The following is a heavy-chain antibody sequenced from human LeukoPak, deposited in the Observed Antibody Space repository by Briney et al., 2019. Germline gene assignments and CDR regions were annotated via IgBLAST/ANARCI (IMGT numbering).Heavy chain of an antibody. CDR1: GFTFSSAW. J-gene: IGHJ4*02. V-gene: IGHV3-15*01. CDR2: IKSKTDGGTT. CDR3: TTVRITIFGVVINRPGY. Sequence: TAGGSLRLSCAASGFTFSSAWMSWVRQAPGKGLEWVGRIKSKTDGGTTDYAAPVKGRFTISRDDSKNTLYLQMNSLKTEDTAVYYCTTVRITIFGVVINRPGYWGQGTLVTVSS. D-gene: IGHD3-3*01.